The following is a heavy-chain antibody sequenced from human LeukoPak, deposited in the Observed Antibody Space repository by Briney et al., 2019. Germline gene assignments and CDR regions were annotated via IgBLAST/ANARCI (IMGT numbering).Heavy chain of an antibody. J-gene: IGHJ6*03. V-gene: IGHV5-51*01. CDR1: GYSFTSYW. Sequence: GESLKISCKGSGYSFTSYWIGWVRQMPGKGLEWMGIIYPGDSDTRYSPSFQGQVTISADKSISTAYLQWSSLKASDTAMYYCATLKVDTAVAPYYYYYYMDVWGKGTTVTVSS. D-gene: IGHD5-18*01. CDR3: ATLKVDTAVAPYYYYYYMDV. CDR2: IYPGDSDT.